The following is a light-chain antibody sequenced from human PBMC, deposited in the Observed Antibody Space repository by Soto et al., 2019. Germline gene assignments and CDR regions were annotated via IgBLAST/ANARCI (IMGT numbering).Light chain of an antibody. CDR3: GTWDSSLSAGV. V-gene: IGLV1-51*01. CDR1: SSNIGNNY. J-gene: IGLJ2*01. Sequence: QSVLTQPPSVSAAPGQKVTISCSGSSSNIGNNYVSWYQQLPGTAPKLLIYDNNKRPSGIPDRFSVSKSGTSATLGITGLETGDEADYDCGTWDSSLSAGVFGGGTQLTVL. CDR2: DNN.